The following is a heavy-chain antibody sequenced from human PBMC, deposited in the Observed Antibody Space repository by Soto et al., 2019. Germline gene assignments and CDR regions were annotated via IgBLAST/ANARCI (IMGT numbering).Heavy chain of an antibody. CDR1: GGSVSSGSYY. J-gene: IGHJ4*02. CDR3: ARGESGWSYFDY. Sequence: SETLSLTCTVSGGSVSSGSYYWSWIRQPPGKGLEWIGYIYYSGSTNYNPSLKSRVTISVDTSKNQFSLKLSSVTAADTAVYYCARGESGWSYFDYWGQGTLVTVSS. V-gene: IGHV4-61*01. D-gene: IGHD6-19*01. CDR2: IYYSGST.